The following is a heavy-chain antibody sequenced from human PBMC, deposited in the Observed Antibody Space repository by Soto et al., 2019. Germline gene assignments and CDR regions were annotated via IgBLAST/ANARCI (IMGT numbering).Heavy chain of an antibody. J-gene: IGHJ4*02. CDR1: GFIFSEYT. CDR3: AKDRQLDKGWAYDY. D-gene: IGHD6-6*01. V-gene: IGHV3-23*01. CDR2: IYSGGTA. Sequence: EVKFLESGGGLVQPGGSLRLFCKTSGFIFSEYTMSWVRQAPGKGMEWVSAIYSGGTAFYADSVRGRFTISRDNSATTVDLQMNSLRVEDSAIYYCAKDRQLDKGWAYDYWALGTLVTVSS.